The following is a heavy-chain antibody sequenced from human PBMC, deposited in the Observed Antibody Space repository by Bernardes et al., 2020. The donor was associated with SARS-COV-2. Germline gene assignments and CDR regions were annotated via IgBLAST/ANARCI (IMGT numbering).Heavy chain of an antibody. CDR2: IYISGST. J-gene: IGHJ5*02. Sequence: SETLSLTCTVSGGSISSGSYYWSWIRQSAGKGLEWIGRIYISGSTYYNPSLKSRVTISVDTSKNQVSLRLSSVTAADTAVYYCATLDYGDPRYSWFDPWGQGTLVTVSS. D-gene: IGHD4-17*01. CDR3: ATLDYGDPRYSWFDP. V-gene: IGHV4-61*02. CDR1: GGSISSGSYY.